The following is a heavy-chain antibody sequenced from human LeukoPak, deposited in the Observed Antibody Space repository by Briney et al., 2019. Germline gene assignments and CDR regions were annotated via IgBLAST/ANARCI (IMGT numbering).Heavy chain of an antibody. V-gene: IGHV4-31*03. J-gene: IGHJ5*02. CDR1: GGSISSGGYY. CDR3: ARGAPGVADWFDP. CDR2: IYYSGST. Sequence: SQTLSLTCTVSGGSISSGGYYWSWIRQHPGKGLEWIGYIYYSGSTYYNPSLNSRLIISVDTSKNQFSLKLSSVTAADTAVYYCARGAPGVADWFDPWGQGTPVTVSS. D-gene: IGHD6-19*01.